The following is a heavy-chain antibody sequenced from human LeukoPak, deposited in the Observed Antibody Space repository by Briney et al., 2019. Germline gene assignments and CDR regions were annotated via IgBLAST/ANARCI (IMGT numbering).Heavy chain of an antibody. J-gene: IGHJ4*02. CDR2: INRNGST. V-gene: IGHV4-34*01. CDR3: ARASRAARLHY. Sequence: PTETLSLTCAVYGGSFSGYYWSWIRQPPGKGLEWIGEINRNGSTNYNPSLTSRVTISVDTSKNQFSLKLSSVTAADTAVYYCARASRAARLHYWGQGTLVTVSS. D-gene: IGHD6-6*01. CDR1: GGSFSGYY.